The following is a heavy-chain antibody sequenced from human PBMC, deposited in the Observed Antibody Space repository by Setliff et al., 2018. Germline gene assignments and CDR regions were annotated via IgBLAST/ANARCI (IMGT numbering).Heavy chain of an antibody. CDR3: ARDLGHGGDSDY. CDR2: IGHTGGI. D-gene: IGHD2-21*02. J-gene: IGHJ4*02. CDR1: GYSISSGYI. V-gene: IGHV4-38-2*02. Sequence: TETLSLTCTVSGYSISSGYIWGWIRQPPGKGLEWVGNIGHTGGINYNPSLKSRLTISRDTSKNQVSLRLNSVTATDTAVYYCARDLGHGGDSDYWGQGILVTVSS.